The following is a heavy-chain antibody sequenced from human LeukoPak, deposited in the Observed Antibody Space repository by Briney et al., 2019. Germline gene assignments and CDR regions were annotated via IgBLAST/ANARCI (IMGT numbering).Heavy chain of an antibody. Sequence: SSETLSLTCTVSGGSISSYYWSWIRQPPGKGPEWIGYIYYSGSTNYNPSLKSRVTISVDTSKNQFSLKLSSVTAADTAVYYCARRLYGMDVWGQGTTVTVSS. CDR1: GGSISSYY. V-gene: IGHV4-59*08. CDR3: ARRLYGMDV. J-gene: IGHJ6*02. CDR2: IYYSGST.